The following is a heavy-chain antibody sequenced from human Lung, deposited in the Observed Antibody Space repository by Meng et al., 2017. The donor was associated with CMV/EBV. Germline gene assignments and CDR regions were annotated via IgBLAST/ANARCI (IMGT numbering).Heavy chain of an antibody. CDR2: IYYSGST. CDR3: SRESVYSSGFNWFDP. Sequence: SETLSLXCTVSGGSISRYYWSWIRQPPGKGLEWIGYIYYSGSTNYNPSLKSRVTISVDTSKNQFSLTLSSATAADTAVYYCSRESVYSSGFNWFDPSGQGTLVSLL. CDR1: GGSISRYY. V-gene: IGHV4-59*01. J-gene: IGHJ5*02. D-gene: IGHD6-19*01.